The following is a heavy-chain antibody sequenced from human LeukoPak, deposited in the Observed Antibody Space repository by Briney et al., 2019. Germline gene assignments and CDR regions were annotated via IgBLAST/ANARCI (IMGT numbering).Heavy chain of an antibody. V-gene: IGHV1-69*13. J-gene: IGHJ3*02. CDR1: GGTFSSYA. Sequence: SVKVSCKASGGTFSSYAISWVRQAPGQGLEWMGGIIPIFGTANYAQKFQGRVTITADESSSTAYMELSSLRSEDTAMYYCARQFTFYDRRRGTYVWSDAIDIWGQGTMVTVSS. CDR3: ARQFTFYDRRRGTYVWSDAIDI. D-gene: IGHD2/OR15-2a*01. CDR2: IIPIFGTA.